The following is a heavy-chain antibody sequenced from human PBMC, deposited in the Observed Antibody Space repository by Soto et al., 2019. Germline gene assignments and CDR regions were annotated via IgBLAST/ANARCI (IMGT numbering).Heavy chain of an antibody. V-gene: IGHV1-2*02. Sequence: QVQLVQSGAEVKKPGASVKGSCKASGYTFTGYYMHWVRQAPGQGLEWMGCINPNSGGTNYAQKCHGRVTMTRHPSISIAYMELSRLRSDDPAVYYCARLQGGRSFGFDYWGQGPLVTVSS. J-gene: IGHJ4*02. CDR2: INPNSGGT. CDR3: ARLQGGRSFGFDY. D-gene: IGHD1-26*01. CDR1: GYTFTGYY.